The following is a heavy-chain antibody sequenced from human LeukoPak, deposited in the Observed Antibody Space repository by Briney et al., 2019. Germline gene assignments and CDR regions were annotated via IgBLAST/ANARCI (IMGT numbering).Heavy chain of an antibody. CDR2: ISGDGSTT. D-gene: IGHD4-17*01. J-gene: IGHJ4*02. Sequence: GGSLRLSCAASGFTFSSYWIHWVRQAPGKGLVWVSRISGDGSTTSYADSVKGRFTISRDNAKNTLHLQMNSLRVEDTSVYYCARGTYGGSFDLWGQGTLVTVSS. CDR1: GFTFSSYW. V-gene: IGHV3-74*01. CDR3: ARGTYGGSFDL.